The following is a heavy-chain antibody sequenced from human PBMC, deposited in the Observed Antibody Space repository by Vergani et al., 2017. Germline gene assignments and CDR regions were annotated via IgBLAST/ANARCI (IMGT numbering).Heavy chain of an antibody. V-gene: IGHV1-69*18. CDR1: GYTFTSYG. Sequence: QVQLVQSGAEVKKPGASLKVSCKASGYTFTSYGIRWVRQAPGQGLEWMGRIIPIFGTANYAQKFQGRVTITADESTSTAYMELSSLRSEDTAVYYCAAVQSGYWGQGTLVTVSS. CDR2: IIPIFGTA. J-gene: IGHJ4*02. D-gene: IGHD1-26*01. CDR3: AAVQSGY.